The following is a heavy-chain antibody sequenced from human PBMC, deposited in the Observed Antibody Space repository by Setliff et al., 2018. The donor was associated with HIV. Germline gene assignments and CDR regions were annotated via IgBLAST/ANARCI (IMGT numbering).Heavy chain of an antibody. CDR1: GASFSGYY. CDR3: VRRRGPMVRGVDPSPSYYFDY. V-gene: IGHV4-34*01. J-gene: IGHJ4*02. D-gene: IGHD3-10*01. CDR2: INYGRTT. Sequence: SETLSLTCAVYGASFSGYYWSWIRQSPGKGLEWIGEINYGRTTNYNPSLESRVTISVDTSKNQFSLRMKSVNAGDTGKYYCVRRRGPMVRGVDPSPSYYFDYWGQGTLVT.